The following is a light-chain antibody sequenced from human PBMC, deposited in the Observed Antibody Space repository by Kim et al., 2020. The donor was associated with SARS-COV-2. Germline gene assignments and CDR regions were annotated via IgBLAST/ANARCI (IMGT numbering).Light chain of an antibody. Sequence: PGQKVTVSGSGSSSNIGRNYVFWYQQLPGTAPKLLIYSNDQRPSGVPDRFSGSKSGTSASLAISGLRSDDEADYFCATWDDSLKVFGTGTKVTVL. CDR2: SND. CDR1: SSNIGRNY. J-gene: IGLJ1*01. CDR3: ATWDDSLKV. V-gene: IGLV1-47*01.